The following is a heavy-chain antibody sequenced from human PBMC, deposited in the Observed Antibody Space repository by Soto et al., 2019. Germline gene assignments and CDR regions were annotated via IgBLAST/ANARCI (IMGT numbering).Heavy chain of an antibody. CDR3: ANLRRRYYGMDV. CDR2: INHSGST. CDR1: GGSFSGYY. J-gene: IGHJ6*02. V-gene: IGHV4-34*01. Sequence: SETLSLTCAVYGGSFSGYYWSWIRQPPGKGLEWIGEINHSGSTNYNPSLKSRVTISVDTSKNQFSLKLSSVTAADTAVYCCANLRRRYYGMDVWGQGTTVTVSS.